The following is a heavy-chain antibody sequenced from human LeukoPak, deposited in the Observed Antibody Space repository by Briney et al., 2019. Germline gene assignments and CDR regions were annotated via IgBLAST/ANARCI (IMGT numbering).Heavy chain of an antibody. CDR1: GFTFSSYS. CDR2: ISSSSSYI. CDR3: ARDQDSELDY. V-gene: IGHV3-21*01. J-gene: IGHJ4*02. Sequence: GGSLRLSCAASGFTFSSYSMNWVRQAPGKGLEWVSSISSSSSYIYYADSVKGRFTISRDNAKNSLYLQMNSLRAGDTAVYYCARDQDSELDYWGQGTLVTVSS.